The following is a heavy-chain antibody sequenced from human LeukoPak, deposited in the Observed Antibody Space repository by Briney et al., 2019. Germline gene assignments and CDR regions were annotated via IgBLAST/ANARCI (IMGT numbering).Heavy chain of an antibody. CDR2: INHSGTT. D-gene: IGHD4-17*01. CDR3: AGYHAYGVTTPPLGY. CDR1: GGSFSAYY. J-gene: IGHJ4*02. V-gene: IGHV4-34*01. Sequence: SENLSLTCTVSGGSFSAYYWSWIRQPPGKGLEWIGEINHSGTTNFNPSLKSRVTISVDTSKNQFSLKLSSVTAADTAVYFCAGYHAYGVTTPPLGYWGQGTLVTVSS.